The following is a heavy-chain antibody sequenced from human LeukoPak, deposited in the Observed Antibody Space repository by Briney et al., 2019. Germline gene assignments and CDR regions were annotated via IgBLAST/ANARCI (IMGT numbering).Heavy chain of an antibody. CDR3: TRGGNYYDTSGSNWLDP. J-gene: IGHJ5*02. CDR1: GFTFRNYA. Sequence: GGSLRLSCAASGFTFRNYAMGWVRQAPGKGLEWVSSISVSGGSTYYADSVKGRFTTSRDNSKSTLFLQMNSLRAEDTAVYYCTRGGNYYDTSGSNWLDPWGQGSLVTVSS. CDR2: ISVSGGST. V-gene: IGHV3-23*01. D-gene: IGHD3-22*01.